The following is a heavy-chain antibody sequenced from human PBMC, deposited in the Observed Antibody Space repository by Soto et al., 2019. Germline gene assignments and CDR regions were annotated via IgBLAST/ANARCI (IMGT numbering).Heavy chain of an antibody. CDR1: GGSISSGGYY. V-gene: IGHV4-31*03. J-gene: IGHJ5*02. D-gene: IGHD3-10*01. CDR3: AGRLGYYYGSGALGWFDP. CDR2: IYYSGST. Sequence: QVQLQESGPGLVKPSQTLSLTCTVSGGSISSGGYYWSWIRQHPGKGLEWIGYIYYSGSTYYNPSLKSRVTISVDTSKNQFSLKLSSVTAADTAVYYCAGRLGYYYGSGALGWFDPWGQGTLVTVSS.